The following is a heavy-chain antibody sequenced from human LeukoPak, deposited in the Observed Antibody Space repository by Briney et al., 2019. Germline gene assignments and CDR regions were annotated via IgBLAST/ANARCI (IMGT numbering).Heavy chain of an antibody. J-gene: IGHJ5*02. CDR2: IWYDGSNK. CDR1: GFTFSSYG. V-gene: IGHV3-33*01. D-gene: IGHD6-19*01. CDR3: ARDLAEQWLVRDNWFDP. Sequence: GGSLGLSCAASGFTFSSYGMHWVRQAPGKGLEWVAVIWYDGSNKYYADSVKGRFTISRDNSKNTLYLQMNSLRAEDTAVYYCARDLAEQWLVRDNWFDPWGQGTLVTVSS.